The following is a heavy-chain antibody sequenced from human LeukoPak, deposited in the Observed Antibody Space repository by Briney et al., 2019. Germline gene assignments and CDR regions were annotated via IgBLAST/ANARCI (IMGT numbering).Heavy chain of an antibody. Sequence: GGSLRLSCAASGFTFSSYAMHWVRQAPGKGLEWVAVISYDGSNKYYADSVKGRFTISRDNSKNTLYLQMNSLRAEDTAVYYCARGIMVRGVIITSRWFDPWGQGTLVTVSS. V-gene: IGHV3-30*04. CDR1: GFTFSSYA. CDR3: ARGIMVRGVIITSRWFDP. CDR2: ISYDGSNK. J-gene: IGHJ5*02. D-gene: IGHD3-10*01.